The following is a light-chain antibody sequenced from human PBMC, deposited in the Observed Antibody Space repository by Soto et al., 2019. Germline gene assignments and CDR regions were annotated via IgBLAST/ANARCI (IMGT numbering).Light chain of an antibody. Sequence: ETVMTQSPATLSVSPGERATFSCRASQSVNSNLAWYQQESGQPPRLLVFGASTRATGVPARFSGSGSGTEFTLTISGLQSEDFAVYFCQQYASWPLTFGGGTKVEI. CDR1: QSVNSN. CDR3: QQYASWPLT. CDR2: GAS. J-gene: IGKJ4*01. V-gene: IGKV3-15*01.